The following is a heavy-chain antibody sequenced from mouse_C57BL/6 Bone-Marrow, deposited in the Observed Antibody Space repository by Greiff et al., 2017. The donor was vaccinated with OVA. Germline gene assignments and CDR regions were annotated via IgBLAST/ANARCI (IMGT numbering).Heavy chain of an antibody. V-gene: IGHV1-69*01. CDR3: ARRAYASIGDMDY. J-gene: IGHJ4*01. CDR2: IDPCDGYT. Sequence: QVHVKQPGAELVMPGASVKLSCKASGYTFTSYWMHWVKQRPGQGLEWIGEIDPCDGYTNYNQKFKGKSTLTADKSSSTAYMQLSRLTSEDSAVYYGARRAYASIGDMDYWGQGTTVTVSS. D-gene: IGHD2-10*02. CDR1: GYTFTSYW.